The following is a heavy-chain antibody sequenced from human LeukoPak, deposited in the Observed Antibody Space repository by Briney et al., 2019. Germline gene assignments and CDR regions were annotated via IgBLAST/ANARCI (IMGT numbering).Heavy chain of an antibody. J-gene: IGHJ3*01. CDR3: ARGRYYYDSSGVDAFSV. Sequence: KPGGSLRLSCAASGFIFSDYYMAWIRQAPGKGLEWVSCITSSGSTMYYADSVKGRFTISRDNAKKSLYMQMNSLRAEDTALEFCARGRYYYDSSGVDAFSVWGQGTMVTVSS. V-gene: IGHV3-11*01. CDR2: ITSSGSTM. D-gene: IGHD3-22*01. CDR1: GFIFSDYY.